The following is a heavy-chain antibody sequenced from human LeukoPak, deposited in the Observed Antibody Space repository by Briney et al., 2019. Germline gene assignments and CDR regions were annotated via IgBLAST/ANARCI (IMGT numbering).Heavy chain of an antibody. Sequence: GGPLRLSCAASGFTFSDYYMTWIRQAPGKGLEWLSYISPSSSSTIYADPVKGRFTISRDNAKNSLYLQMDSLRAEDTAVYYCARERRLSDWGQGTLVTVSS. CDR1: GFTFSDYY. J-gene: IGHJ4*02. CDR3: ARERRLSD. CDR2: ISPSSSST. D-gene: IGHD6-25*01. V-gene: IGHV3-11*06.